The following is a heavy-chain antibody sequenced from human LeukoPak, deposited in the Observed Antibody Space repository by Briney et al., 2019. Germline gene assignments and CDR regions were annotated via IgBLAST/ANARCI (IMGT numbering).Heavy chain of an antibody. V-gene: IGHV5-51*01. CDR1: GYSFTSYR. Sequence: GESLKISCKGSGYSFTSYRIGWVRQMPGKGLEWMGIIYPGNSDTKYSPSFQGQVTISADKSITTAYLQWSSLKASDTAMYYCARHTTVGGSLRFDYWGQGTLVSVSS. D-gene: IGHD4-23*01. CDR3: ARHTTVGGSLRFDY. J-gene: IGHJ4*02. CDR2: IYPGNSDT.